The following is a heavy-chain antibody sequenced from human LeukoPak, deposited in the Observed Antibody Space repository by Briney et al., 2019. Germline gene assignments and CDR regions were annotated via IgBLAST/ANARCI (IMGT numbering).Heavy chain of an antibody. V-gene: IGHV4-59*08. CDR3: ARAVGGYASFFDY. Sequence: SETLSLTCTVSGGSISSYYWSWIRQPPGKGLEWIGYIYYSGSTNYNPSLKSRVTISVDTSKNQFYLNLRSATAADTAVYYCARAVGGYASFFDYWGQGTLVTVSS. CDR1: GGSISSYY. D-gene: IGHD5-12*01. J-gene: IGHJ4*02. CDR2: IYYSGST.